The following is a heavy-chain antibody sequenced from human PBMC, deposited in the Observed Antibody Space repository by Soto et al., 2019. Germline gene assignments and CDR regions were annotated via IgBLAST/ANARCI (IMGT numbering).Heavy chain of an antibody. CDR1: GFTFSSYA. V-gene: IGHV3-23*01. CDR2: ISGSGGST. CDR3: AKGKVVPAAILGLWCYGMDV. Sequence: GGSLRLSCAASGFTFSSYAMSWVRQAPGKGLEWVSAISGSGGSTYYADSVKGRFTISRDNSKNTLYLQMNSLRAEDTAVYYCAKGKVVPAAILGLWCYGMDVWGQGTTVTVSS. J-gene: IGHJ6*02. D-gene: IGHD2-2*01.